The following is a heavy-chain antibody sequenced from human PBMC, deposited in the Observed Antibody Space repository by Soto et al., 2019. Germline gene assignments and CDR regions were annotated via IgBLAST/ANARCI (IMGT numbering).Heavy chain of an antibody. CDR2: ISGSGGST. CDR1: GLTFSSYA. Sequence: GGSLSISCAASGLTFSSYAMSWVRQAPGKGLEWVSAISGSGGSTYYADSVKGRFTISRDNSKNTLYLQMNSLRAEDTAVYYCAKLGALLRSPFDYWGQGTLVTVSS. V-gene: IGHV3-23*01. CDR3: AKLGALLRSPFDY. J-gene: IGHJ4*02. D-gene: IGHD1-26*01.